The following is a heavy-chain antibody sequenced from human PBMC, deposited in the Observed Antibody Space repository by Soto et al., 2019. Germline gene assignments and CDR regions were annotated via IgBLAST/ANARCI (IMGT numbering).Heavy chain of an antibody. CDR3: ARDKGYDFWSVYQVYYYYYGMDV. Sequence: ASVKVSCKASGYTFTSYGISWVRQAPGQGLEWMGWISAYNGNTNYAQKLQGRVTMTTDTSTSTAYMELRSLRSDDTAVYYCARDKGYDFWSVYQVYYYYYGMDVWGQGTTVTVSS. CDR2: ISAYNGNT. D-gene: IGHD3-3*01. CDR1: GYTFTSYG. J-gene: IGHJ6*02. V-gene: IGHV1-18*04.